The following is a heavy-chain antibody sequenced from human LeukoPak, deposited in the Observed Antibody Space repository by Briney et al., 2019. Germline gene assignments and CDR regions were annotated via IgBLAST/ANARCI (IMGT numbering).Heavy chain of an antibody. CDR2: VTGAGGNT. V-gene: IGHV3-23*01. J-gene: IGHJ4*02. D-gene: IGHD6-19*01. CDR1: GFTFSSYA. Sequence: GGSLRLSCAASGFTFSSYAMSWVRQAPGKGLEWVSIVTGAGGNTYSADSVKGRFTISRDNSKNTVYLQMNSLKTEDTAVYYCTTFPYSSGWEPFDYWGQGTLVTVSS. CDR3: TTFPYSSGWEPFDY.